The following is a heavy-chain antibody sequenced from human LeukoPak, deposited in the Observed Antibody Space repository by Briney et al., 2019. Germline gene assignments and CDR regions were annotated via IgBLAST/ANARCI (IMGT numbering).Heavy chain of an antibody. J-gene: IGHJ6*03. CDR3: ASDKTAQLDNYYYYMDV. CDR1: GFTFGSST. D-gene: IGHD6-13*01. V-gene: IGHV3-21*06. CDR2: ISGGSIYI. Sequence: PGGSLRLSCAASGFTFGSSTMNWVRQAPGKGLEWVSSISGGSIYIYYADSVKGRFTISRDNGKNSLYLQMNSLRAEDTAVYYCASDKTAQLDNYYYYMDVWGKGTTVTISS.